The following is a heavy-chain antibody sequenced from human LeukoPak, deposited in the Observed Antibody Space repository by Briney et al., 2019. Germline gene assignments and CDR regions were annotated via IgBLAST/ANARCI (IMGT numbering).Heavy chain of an antibody. V-gene: IGHV3-30*18. J-gene: IGHJ4*02. CDR1: GLTFSSYG. CDR2: ISYDGSNK. CDR3: AKVELLWFGGDGIDY. D-gene: IGHD3-10*01. Sequence: GGSLRLSCAASGLTFSSYGMHWVRQAPGKGLEWVAVISYDGSNKYYADSVKGRFTISRDNSKNTLYLQMNSLRAEDTAVYYCAKVELLWFGGDGIDYWGQGTLVTVSS.